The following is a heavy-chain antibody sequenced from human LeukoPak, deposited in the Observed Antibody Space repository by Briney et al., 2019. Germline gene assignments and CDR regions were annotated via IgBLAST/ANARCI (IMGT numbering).Heavy chain of an antibody. CDR3: ARSDYGCFDY. V-gene: IGHV4-34*01. J-gene: IGHJ4*02. D-gene: IGHD4-17*01. Sequence: PSETLSLTCAVYGGSFSGYYWSWIRQPPGKGLEWIGEINHSGSTNYNPSLKSRVTISVDTSKNQFSLKLSSVTAADTAVYYRARSDYGCFDYWGQGTLVTVSS. CDR2: INHSGST. CDR1: GGSFSGYY.